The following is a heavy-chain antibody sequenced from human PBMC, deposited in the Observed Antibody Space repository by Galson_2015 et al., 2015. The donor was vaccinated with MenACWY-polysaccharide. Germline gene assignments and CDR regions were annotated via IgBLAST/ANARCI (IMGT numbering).Heavy chain of an antibody. CDR3: ARDESSWSGIPYLYYGMDV. Sequence: SVKVSCKASGYSFTTYGISWVRQAPGQGFEWMGWISVSNGNTNYAQKFQGRVTMTTDTSTSTAYMELRSLRSDDTGVYYCARDESSWSGIPYLYYGMDVWGQGTPVLVSS. CDR1: GYSFTTYG. V-gene: IGHV1-18*01. D-gene: IGHD3-10*01. CDR2: ISVSNGNT. J-gene: IGHJ6*02.